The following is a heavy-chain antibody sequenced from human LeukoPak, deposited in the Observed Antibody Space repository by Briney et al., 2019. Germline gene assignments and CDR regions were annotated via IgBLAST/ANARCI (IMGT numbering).Heavy chain of an antibody. CDR2: ISAYSGGT. D-gene: IGHD2-2*01. CDR3: ARDHQLPLLGWFDP. CDR1: GYTFTSYG. Sequence: GASVKVSCKASGYTFTSYGISWVRQAPGQGLEWMGWISAYSGGTNYAQNFQGRVTMTRDTSISTAYMELSRLRSDDTAVYYCARDHQLPLLGWFDPWGQGTLVTVSS. V-gene: IGHV1-2*02. J-gene: IGHJ5*02.